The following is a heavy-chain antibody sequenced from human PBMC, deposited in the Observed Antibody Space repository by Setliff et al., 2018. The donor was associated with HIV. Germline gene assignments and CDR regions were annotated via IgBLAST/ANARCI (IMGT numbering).Heavy chain of an antibody. Sequence: GGSLRLSCVTSGITFINAAMAWVRQAPGKGPEWISFIYSGSSSAVFADSVKGRFTISRDNSRNTLFPQMNSLRAEDTAVYYCAKEPSSCSAPRPSLCGYFDSWGQGTQVTVSS. CDR2: IYSGSSSA. CDR1: GITFINAA. CDR3: AKEPSSCSAPRPSLCGYFDS. D-gene: IGHD2-21*01. J-gene: IGHJ4*01. V-gene: IGHV3-23*03.